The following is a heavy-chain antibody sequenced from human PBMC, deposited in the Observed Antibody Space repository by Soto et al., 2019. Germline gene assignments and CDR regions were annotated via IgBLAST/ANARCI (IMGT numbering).Heavy chain of an antibody. J-gene: IGHJ5*02. V-gene: IGHV1-69*08. CDR3: ARDFPLRLVVAATGNWFDP. Sequence: QVQLVQSGAEVKKPGSSVKVSCKASGGTFSSYTISWVRQAPGQGLEWMGRIIPILGIANYAQKFQGRVTITADKSTSTAYMELSSLRSEDTAVYYCARDFPLRLVVAATGNWFDPWGQGTLVTVSS. CDR2: IIPILGIA. D-gene: IGHD2-15*01. CDR1: GGTFSSYT.